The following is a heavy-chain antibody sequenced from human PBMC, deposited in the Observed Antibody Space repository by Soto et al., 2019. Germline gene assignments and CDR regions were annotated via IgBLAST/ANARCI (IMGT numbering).Heavy chain of an antibody. Sequence: GASVKVSCKASGYTFTSYYMHWVRQAPGQGLEWMGIINPSGGSTSYAQKFQGRVTMTRDTSTSTVYMELSSLRSEDTAVYYCARDGYYDSSGYWGGNWFDPWGHGTLVTVSS. D-gene: IGHD3-22*01. V-gene: IGHV1-46*01. CDR1: GYTFTSYY. J-gene: IGHJ5*02. CDR3: ARDGYYDSSGYWGGNWFDP. CDR2: INPSGGST.